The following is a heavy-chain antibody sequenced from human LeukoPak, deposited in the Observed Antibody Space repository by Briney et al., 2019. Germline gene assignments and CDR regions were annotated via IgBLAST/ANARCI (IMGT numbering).Heavy chain of an antibody. Sequence: SETLSLTCTVSGGSISSSSYYWGWIRQPPGKGLEWIGSIYYSGSTYYNQSLKSRVTISVDTSKNQFSLKLSSVTAADTAVYYCARESDNNGYIDSDYRGQGTQVTVSS. CDR3: ARESDNNGYIDSDY. CDR2: IYYSGST. J-gene: IGHJ4*02. V-gene: IGHV4-39*02. D-gene: IGHD5-18*01. CDR1: GGSISSSSYY.